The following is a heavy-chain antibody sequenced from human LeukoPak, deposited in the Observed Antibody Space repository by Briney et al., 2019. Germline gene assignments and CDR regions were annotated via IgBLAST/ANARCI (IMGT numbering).Heavy chain of an antibody. J-gene: IGHJ4*02. Sequence: SSETLSLTCTVSGYSISSGYYWGWIRQPPGKGLEWIGSIYHSGSTYYNPSLKSRVTISVDTSKNQFSLKLSSVTAADTAVYYCARVGDSSGYSFDYWGQGTLVTVSS. CDR3: ARVGDSSGYSFDY. CDR1: GYSISSGYY. CDR2: IYHSGST. D-gene: IGHD3-22*01. V-gene: IGHV4-38-2*02.